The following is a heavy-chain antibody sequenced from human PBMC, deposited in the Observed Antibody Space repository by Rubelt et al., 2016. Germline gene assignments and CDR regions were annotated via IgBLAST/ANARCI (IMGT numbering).Heavy chain of an antibody. CDR1: GGSISSYY. J-gene: IGHJ4*02. D-gene: IGHD3-10*01. Sequence: GPGLVKPSETLSLTCTVSGGSISSYYWSWIRQPPGKGLEWIGYIYYSGSTNYNPSLKSRVTISVDTSKNQFSLKLSSVTAADTAVYYCARGIAHINYGSGSIDYWGQGTLVTVSS. V-gene: IGHV4-59*12. CDR2: IYYSGST. CDR3: ARGIAHINYGSGSIDY.